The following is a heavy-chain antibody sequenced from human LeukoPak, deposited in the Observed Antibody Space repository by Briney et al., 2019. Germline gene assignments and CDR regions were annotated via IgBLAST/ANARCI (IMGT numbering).Heavy chain of an antibody. D-gene: IGHD4-17*01. V-gene: IGHV4-59*01. Sequence: KPSETLSLTCTGSGDSFSRNYWSWIRQPPGKGLEWLGYIDHRGNTDYNPSLKSRVTFSMDRSKNQFSLKLTSVTAADTAVYYCARELLTTVTTHFDYWGQGTLVTVSS. J-gene: IGHJ4*02. CDR3: ARELLTTVTTHFDY. CDR2: IDHRGNT. CDR1: GDSFSRNY.